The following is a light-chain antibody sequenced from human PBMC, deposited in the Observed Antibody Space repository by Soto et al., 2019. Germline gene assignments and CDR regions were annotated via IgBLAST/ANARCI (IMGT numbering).Light chain of an antibody. CDR1: SSNIGSNT. V-gene: IGLV1-44*01. Sequence: QSGLTQPPSASGTPGQRVTISCSGSSSNIGSNTVNWYQQLPGTAPKLLIYPNNQRPSGVPDRFSGSKSGTSASLAISGLQSEDEADYYCAAWDDSLNGRVFGTGTKVTVL. J-gene: IGLJ1*01. CDR2: PNN. CDR3: AAWDDSLNGRV.